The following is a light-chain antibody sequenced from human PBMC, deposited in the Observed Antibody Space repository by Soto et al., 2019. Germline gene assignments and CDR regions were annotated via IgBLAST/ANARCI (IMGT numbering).Light chain of an antibody. Sequence: QSVLTQPASVSGSPGQSITISCTGTSSDVGGYNYVSWYQQHPGKAPKLMIYDVSNRPSGVSNRFSGSKSGNTASLTISGLTAEEEADSWCISYSTSSTSYVVFSGGTLLTVL. J-gene: IGLJ2*01. CDR3: ISYSTSSTSYVV. CDR2: DVS. CDR1: SSDVGGYNY. V-gene: IGLV2-14*01.